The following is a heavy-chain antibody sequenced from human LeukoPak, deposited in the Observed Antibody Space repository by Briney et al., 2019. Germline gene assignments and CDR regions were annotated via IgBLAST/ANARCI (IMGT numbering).Heavy chain of an antibody. Sequence: GESLKISCKGSGYSFTSYWIGWVRQMPGKGLEWMGIIYPGDSDTRYSPSFQGQVTISADKSISTAYLQWSSLKASDTAMYYCAIGYSGYDARGDFQHWGQGTLVTVSS. CDR2: IYPGDSDT. D-gene: IGHD5-12*01. CDR1: GYSFTSYW. CDR3: AIGYSGYDARGDFQH. J-gene: IGHJ1*01. V-gene: IGHV5-51*01.